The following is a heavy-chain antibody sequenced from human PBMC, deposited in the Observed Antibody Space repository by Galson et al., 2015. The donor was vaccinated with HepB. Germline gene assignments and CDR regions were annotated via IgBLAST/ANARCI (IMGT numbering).Heavy chain of an antibody. V-gene: IGHV3-23*01. J-gene: IGHJ3*01. Sequence: SLRLSCAASGFTFSNYAMSWVRRAPGKGLEWVSAISDGGDDTYYADSVRGRFTISGDNFKNTLYLQMNSLRAEDTAAYYCVKWARPGYGYFSEGFDVWGQGTMVTVSS. D-gene: IGHD2-2*03. CDR1: GFTFSNYA. CDR3: VKWARPGYGYFSEGFDV. CDR2: ISDGGDDT.